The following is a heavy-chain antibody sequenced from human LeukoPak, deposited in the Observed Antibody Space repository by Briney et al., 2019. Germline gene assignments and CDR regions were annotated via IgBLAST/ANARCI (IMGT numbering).Heavy chain of an antibody. CDR2: ISYDGSNK. V-gene: IGHV3-30*18. CDR1: GFTFSSYG. J-gene: IGHJ4*02. D-gene: IGHD2-2*01. CDR3: AKDVLGYCSSTSCYGNDY. Sequence: GGSLRLSCAASGFTFSSYGMHWVRQAPGKGLEWVAVISYDGSNKYYADSLKGRFTISRDNSKNTLYLQMNSLRAEDTAVYYCAKDVLGYCSSTSCYGNDYWGQGTLVTVSS.